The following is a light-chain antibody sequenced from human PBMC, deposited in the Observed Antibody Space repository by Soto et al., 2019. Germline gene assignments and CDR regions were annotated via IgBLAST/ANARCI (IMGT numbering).Light chain of an antibody. CDR1: QIINSW. CDR3: QQANSFPIT. Sequence: DIQMTQSPSFVSASVGDRVTITCRASQIINSWLAWYQQKPGKAPKLLIYAASSLQSGVPSRFSGSGSGTDFTLTISSLQPEDFATYYCQQANSFPITFGQGTRLEIK. V-gene: IGKV1-12*01. CDR2: AAS. J-gene: IGKJ5*01.